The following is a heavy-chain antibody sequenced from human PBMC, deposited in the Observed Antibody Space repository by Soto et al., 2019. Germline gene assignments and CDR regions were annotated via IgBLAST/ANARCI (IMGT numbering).Heavy chain of an antibody. CDR3: AKAYYDSDYYYYGMDV. CDR2: ISYDGSNK. D-gene: IGHD3-22*01. CDR1: GFTFSSYG. Sequence: GGSLRLSCAASGFTFSSYGMHWVRQAPGKGLEWVAVISYDGSNKYYADSVKGRFTISRDNSKNTLYLQMNSLRAEDTAVYYCAKAYYDSDYYYYGMDVWGQGTTVTVSS. V-gene: IGHV3-30*18. J-gene: IGHJ6*02.